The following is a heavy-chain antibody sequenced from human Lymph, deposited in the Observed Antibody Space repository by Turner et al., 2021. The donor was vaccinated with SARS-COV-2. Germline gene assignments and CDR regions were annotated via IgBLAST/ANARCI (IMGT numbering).Heavy chain of an antibody. CDR1: GITVSRNY. J-gene: IGHJ6*02. CDR3: ARDLDTAGGMDV. D-gene: IGHD5-18*01. V-gene: IGHV3-53*04. CDR2: IFSGGSS. Sequence: EVQLVESGGGLVQPGGSLSLSCAASGITVSRNYMSWVRQAPGKGLEWVSVIFSGGSSYYAASVKGRFTISRHNSKNTLYLQMNSLRAEDTAVYYCARDLDTAGGMDVWGQGTTVTVSS.